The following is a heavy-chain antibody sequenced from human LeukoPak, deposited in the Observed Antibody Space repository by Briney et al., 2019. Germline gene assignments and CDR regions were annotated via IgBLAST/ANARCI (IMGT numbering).Heavy chain of an antibody. CDR3: ARDNLALNTLDV. J-gene: IGHJ6*02. CDR1: GGSMTTYY. Sequence: PSETLSLTCTVSGGSMTTYYWTWIRQPPGKGLERIGYISYSGSTNYNPSLQSRLTISVDTSKNQFSLKLSSVTAADTAVYYCARDNLALNTLDVWGQGTTVTVSS. D-gene: IGHD2-15*01. CDR2: ISYSGST. V-gene: IGHV4-59*01.